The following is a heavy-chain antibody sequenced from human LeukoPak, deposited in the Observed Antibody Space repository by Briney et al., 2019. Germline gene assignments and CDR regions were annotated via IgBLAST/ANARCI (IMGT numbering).Heavy chain of an antibody. CDR1: GGTFSSYA. Sequence: SVKVSCKASGGTFSSYAISWVRQAPGQGLEWMGRIFPILGIANYAQKFQGRVTITTDESTSTAYMELSSLRSEDTAVYYCARVPEYSSSRSGNYYYYYMDVWGKGTTVTVSS. CDR2: IFPILGIA. J-gene: IGHJ6*03. CDR3: ARVPEYSSSRSGNYYYYYMDV. V-gene: IGHV1-69*04. D-gene: IGHD6-6*01.